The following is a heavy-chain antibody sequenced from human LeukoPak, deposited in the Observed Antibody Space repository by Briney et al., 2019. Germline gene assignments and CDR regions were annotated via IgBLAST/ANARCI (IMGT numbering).Heavy chain of an antibody. CDR2: MNPNSGNT. CDR3: ARGGVYGDYETRFDY. CDR1: GYTFTSYD. J-gene: IGHJ4*02. D-gene: IGHD4-17*01. V-gene: IGHV1-8*03. Sequence: GASVKVSCKASGYTFTSYDINGVRQATGQGVEWMGWMNPNSGNTGYAQKLQGRVTITTDESTSKAYMELSSLRSEERAVYYCARGGVYGDYETRFDYWGQGTLVTVSS.